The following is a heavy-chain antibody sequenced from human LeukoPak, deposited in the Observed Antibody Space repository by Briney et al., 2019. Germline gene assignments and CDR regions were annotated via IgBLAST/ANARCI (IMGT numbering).Heavy chain of an antibody. CDR3: ARDRYYYDSSGYYYIDY. CDR2: IYYSGST. CDR1: GGSISSSNYY. D-gene: IGHD3-22*01. Sequence: SETLSLTCTVSGGSISSSNYYWGWIRQPPGKGLEWIGTIYYSGSTYYNPSLKSRVTISVDTSKNQFSLKLSSVTAADTAVYYCARDRYYYDSSGYYYIDYWGQGTLVTVSS. V-gene: IGHV4-39*07. J-gene: IGHJ4*02.